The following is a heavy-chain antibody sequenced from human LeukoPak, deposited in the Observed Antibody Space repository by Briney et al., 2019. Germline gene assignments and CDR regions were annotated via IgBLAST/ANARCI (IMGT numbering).Heavy chain of an antibody. CDR1: VFTLSSYW. CDR2: IKQEGGEK. V-gene: IGHV3-7*01. Sequence: GGSLRLSCAASVFTLSSYWMSCVRQAPGGGVGWVANIKQEGGEKYYVDSVKGRFTISRDNAKHSLYLQINSLRAEDTAVYYCERSGTASFDYWGEGTLVTVSS. CDR3: ERSGTASFDY. D-gene: IGHD1-1*01. J-gene: IGHJ4*02.